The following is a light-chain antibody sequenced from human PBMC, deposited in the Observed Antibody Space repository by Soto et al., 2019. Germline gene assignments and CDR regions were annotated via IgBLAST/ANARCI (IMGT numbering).Light chain of an antibody. CDR1: QGISNF. CDR3: QKYDSAPFT. V-gene: IGKV1-27*01. Sequence: DIQMTQSPSSLSASVGDRLTITCRASQGISNFLVWYQQKPGKVPKVLIYAASTLQSWVPSRFSGSGSGTDFTLTISSLQPEDVATYYCQKYDSAPFTFGPGTKVDIK. CDR2: AAS. J-gene: IGKJ3*01.